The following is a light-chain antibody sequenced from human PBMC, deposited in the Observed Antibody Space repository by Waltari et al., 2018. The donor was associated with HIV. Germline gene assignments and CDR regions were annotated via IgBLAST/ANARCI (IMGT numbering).Light chain of an antibody. CDR2: AAS. J-gene: IGKJ1*01. Sequence: DIQMTQSPASLSASVGDRVTITCRASQGISNYLNWYQQRVGEAPNLLIFAASTLQSGVPPRFSGSGSGTDFTLTITSLQPDDFATYYCQQSYSTLGTFGQGTKVEI. CDR3: QQSYSTLGT. V-gene: IGKV1-39*01. CDR1: QGISNY.